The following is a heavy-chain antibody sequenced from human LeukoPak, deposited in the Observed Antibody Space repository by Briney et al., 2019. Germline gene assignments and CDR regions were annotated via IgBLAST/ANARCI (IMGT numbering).Heavy chain of an antibody. V-gene: IGHV3-21*01. CDR3: ARTTVTPSWFDP. D-gene: IGHD4-17*01. J-gene: IGHJ5*02. CDR1: GFTFSSYS. CDR2: ISSSSAYI. Sequence: KPGGSLRLSCAASGFTFSSYSMNWVRQAPGRGLEWVSSISSSSAYIYYADSVKGRFTISRDNAKNSLYLQMNSLRAEDTAVYFCARTTVTPSWFDPWGQGTLVTVSS.